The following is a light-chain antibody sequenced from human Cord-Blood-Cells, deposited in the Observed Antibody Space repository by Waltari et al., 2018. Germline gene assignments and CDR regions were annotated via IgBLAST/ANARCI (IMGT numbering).Light chain of an antibody. CDR1: NIGRKS. V-gene: IGLV3-21*04. Sequence: SYVLTQPPSVSVAPGKTARITCGGNNIGRKSVHWYQQKPGQAPVLVTYYDSDRPSGIPERFSGSNSGNTATLTISRVEAGDESYYYCHVWDSSSDHPVFGGGTKLTVL. CDR3: HVWDSSSDHPV. J-gene: IGLJ3*02. CDR2: YDS.